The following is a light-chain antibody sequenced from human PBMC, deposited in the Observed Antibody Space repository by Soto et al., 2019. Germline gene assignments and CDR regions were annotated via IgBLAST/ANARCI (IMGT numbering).Light chain of an antibody. CDR1: SSDVGAYYS. CDR2: GVT. CDR3: SSYTSSNTPYV. J-gene: IGLJ1*01. Sequence: QSVLTQPASVSGSPGQSITISCTGTSSDVGAYYSVSWYQHHPGKAPKLIIYGVTNRPSGASNRFSGSKSGNTASLTISGLQAEDEADYYCSSYTSSNTPYVFGTGTKVTVL. V-gene: IGLV2-14*01.